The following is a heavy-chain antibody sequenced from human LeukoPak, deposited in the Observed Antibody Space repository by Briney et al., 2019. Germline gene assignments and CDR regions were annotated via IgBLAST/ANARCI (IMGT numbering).Heavy chain of an antibody. CDR1: GYTLTELS. J-gene: IGHJ4*02. CDR3: ATGCGSGGSCYSAWSWAY. V-gene: IGHV1-24*01. CDR2: FDPEDGET. D-gene: IGHD2-15*01. Sequence: ASVKVSRKVSGYTLTELSMHWVRQAPGKGLEWMGGFDPEDGETIYAQKFQGRVTMTEDTSTDTAYMELSSLRSEDTAVYYCATGCGSGGSCYSAWSWAYWGQGTLVTVSS.